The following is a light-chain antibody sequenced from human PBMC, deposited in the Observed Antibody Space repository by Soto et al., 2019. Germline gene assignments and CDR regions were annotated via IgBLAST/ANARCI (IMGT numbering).Light chain of an antibody. J-gene: IGLJ1*01. CDR3: DDWDASLNGYV. CDR2: SNN. Sequence: QSVLTQPPSASGTPGQRVTISCSGSSSNIGSNTVNWYQQLPGTAPKLLIYSNNQRPSGVPDRFSGSKSGTSASLAISGLQSEEEADYYCDDWDASLNGYVFGTGNKVTVL. CDR1: SSNIGSNT. V-gene: IGLV1-44*01.